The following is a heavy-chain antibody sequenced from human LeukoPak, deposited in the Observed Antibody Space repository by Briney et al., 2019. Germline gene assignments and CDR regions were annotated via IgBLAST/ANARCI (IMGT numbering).Heavy chain of an antibody. CDR2: ISGSGGST. V-gene: IGHV3-23*01. D-gene: IGHD4-23*01. Sequence: PGGSLRLSCAASGFTFSSYAMSWVRQAPGKGLEWVSAISGSGGSTYYADSVKGRFTISRDNSKNTLYLQMNSLRAGDTAVYYCAKAYGGNSKAFDIWGQGTMVTVSS. J-gene: IGHJ3*02. CDR1: GFTFSSYA. CDR3: AKAYGGNSKAFDI.